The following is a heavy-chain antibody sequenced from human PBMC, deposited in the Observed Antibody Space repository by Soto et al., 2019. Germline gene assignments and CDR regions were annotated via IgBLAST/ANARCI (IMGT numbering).Heavy chain of an antibody. J-gene: IGHJ4*02. D-gene: IGHD3-9*01. Sequence: QVQLVQSGAEVKKPGASVKVSCEASGYNFIDYYIHWVRQAPGQGFEWMGRISPKSGGTNYAQKFEGRVTMTWDTSLNTAYMELSSLKSDDTAVYYCARPPVYISDWYYFDLWGQGTRVTVSS. V-gene: IGHV1-2*02. CDR3: ARPPVYISDWYYFDL. CDR1: GYNFIDYY. CDR2: ISPKSGGT.